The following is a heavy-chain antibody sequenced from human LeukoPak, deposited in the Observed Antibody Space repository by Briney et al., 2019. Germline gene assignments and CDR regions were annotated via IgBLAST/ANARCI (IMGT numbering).Heavy chain of an antibody. D-gene: IGHD3-22*01. CDR3: ARGDSSGLDAFDI. Sequence: ASLKVSCKGSGYTFTGDYMHCGRQAPGQGLEWMGWINPNSGGTNYAQKFQGRVTMTRDTSISPAYMELSRLRSVDTAVYYCARGDSSGLDAFDIWGQGTILPVSS. V-gene: IGHV1-2*02. CDR1: GYTFTGDY. J-gene: IGHJ3*02. CDR2: INPNSGGT.